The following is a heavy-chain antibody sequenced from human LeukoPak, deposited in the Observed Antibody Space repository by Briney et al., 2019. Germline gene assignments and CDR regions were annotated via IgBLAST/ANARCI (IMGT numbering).Heavy chain of an antibody. CDR1: GGTFSSYA. Sequence: SVKVSCKASGGTFSSYAISWVRQAPGQGLEWMGGIIPIFGTANYAQKFQGRVTITADESTSTAYMELSSLRSEDTAVYYCASSLLYGSGNNIDYWGQGTLVTVSS. J-gene: IGHJ4*02. CDR3: ASSLLYGSGNNIDY. CDR2: IIPIFGTA. D-gene: IGHD3-10*01. V-gene: IGHV1-69*13.